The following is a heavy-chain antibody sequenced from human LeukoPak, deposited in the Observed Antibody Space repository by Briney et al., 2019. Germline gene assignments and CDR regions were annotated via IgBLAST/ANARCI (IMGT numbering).Heavy chain of an antibody. Sequence: GASVKVSCKASGYTFTSYGISWVRQAPGQGLEWMGWISAYNGNTNYAQKLQGRVTMTTDTSTSTAYMGLRSLRSDDTAVYYCARDARIAVAGFYDYWGQGTLVTVSS. V-gene: IGHV1-18*01. CDR2: ISAYNGNT. CDR1: GYTFTSYG. CDR3: ARDARIAVAGFYDY. J-gene: IGHJ4*02. D-gene: IGHD6-19*01.